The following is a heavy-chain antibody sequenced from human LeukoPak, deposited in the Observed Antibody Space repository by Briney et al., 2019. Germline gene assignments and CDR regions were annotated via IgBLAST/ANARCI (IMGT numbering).Heavy chain of an antibody. CDR1: GGSISSSGYN. Sequence: SETLSLTCTVSGGSISSSGYNWDWIRQPPGKGLEWIGNLYDSGSTYYNPSLKSRVTISVDTSKNQFSLKLSSVTAADTAVYYCASPGYCSSTSCSNAFDIWGQGTMVTVSS. V-gene: IGHV4-39*01. J-gene: IGHJ3*02. CDR2: LYDSGST. D-gene: IGHD2-2*01. CDR3: ASPGYCSSTSCSNAFDI.